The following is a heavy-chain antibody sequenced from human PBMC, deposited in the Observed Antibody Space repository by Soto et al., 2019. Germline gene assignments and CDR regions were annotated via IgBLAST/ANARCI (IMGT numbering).Heavy chain of an antibody. CDR2: ISGSGVST. V-gene: IGHV3-23*01. Sequence: PGGSLRLSCAASGFTFSSYAMTWVRQAPGKGLEWVSGISGSGVSTYYAYSVNGRFTISRDTSKNTLYLQMNSLRVEDTVPYYCAKQRVNVDYWGEGTLVTV. CDR1: GFTFSSYA. J-gene: IGHJ4*02. CDR3: AKQRVNVDY. D-gene: IGHD1-1*01.